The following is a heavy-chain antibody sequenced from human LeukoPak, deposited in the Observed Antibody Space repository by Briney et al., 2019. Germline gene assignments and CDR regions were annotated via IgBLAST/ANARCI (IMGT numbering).Heavy chain of an antibody. J-gene: IGHJ4*02. CDR2: IYSGGFT. Sequence: GGSLRLSCAASGFTVSDNYMSWVRQPPGKGLEWGSVIYSGGFTYYADSVKGRFTISRDNSKNTLYLQMNSLRAEDTAVYYCAKTGNPPTGDYWGQGTLVSVSS. V-gene: IGHV3-53*01. D-gene: IGHD1-1*01. CDR1: GFTVSDNY. CDR3: AKTGNPPTGDY.